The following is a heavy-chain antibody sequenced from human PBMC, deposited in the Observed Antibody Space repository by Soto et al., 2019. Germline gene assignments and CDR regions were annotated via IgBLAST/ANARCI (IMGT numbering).Heavy chain of an antibody. V-gene: IGHV1-3*01. Sequence: ASVKVSCKASGYTFTSYAMHWVRQAPGQRLEWMGWINAGNGNTKYSQKFQGRVTITRDTSASTAYMELSSLRSEDTAVYYCARDLAGRSGYYKWFDPWGQGTLVTVPQ. J-gene: IGHJ5*02. D-gene: IGHD3-3*01. CDR2: INAGNGNT. CDR1: GYTFTSYA. CDR3: ARDLAGRSGYYKWFDP.